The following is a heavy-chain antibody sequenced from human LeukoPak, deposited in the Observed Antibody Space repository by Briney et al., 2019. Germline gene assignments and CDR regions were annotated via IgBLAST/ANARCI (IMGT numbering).Heavy chain of an antibody. D-gene: IGHD5-18*01. J-gene: IGHJ6*03. V-gene: IGHV3-30*01. CDR3: ASATIPAMAIYYCMDV. CDR1: GFTFSSYA. CDR2: ISYDGSNK. Sequence: GGSLRLSCAASGFTFSSYAMHWVRQAPGKGLEWVAVISYDGSNKYYADSVKGRFTISRDDSKNTLYLQMNSLRAEDTAVYYCASATIPAMAIYYCMDVWGKGTTVTVSS.